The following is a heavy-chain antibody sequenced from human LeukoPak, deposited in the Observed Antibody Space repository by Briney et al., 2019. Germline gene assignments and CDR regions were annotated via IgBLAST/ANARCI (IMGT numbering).Heavy chain of an antibody. V-gene: IGHV3-20*04. CDR2: INWNGGST. D-gene: IGHD1-26*01. Sequence: PGGSLRLSCAASGFTFGDYGMRWVPRAPGKGVEWLSGINWNGGSTGYEESVKGRFTISRDNAKNSLYLQMNSMRAEDTALYYCARLGWEDGVDYWGQGTLVTVSS. CDR3: ARLGWEDGVDY. J-gene: IGHJ4*02. CDR1: GFTFGDYG.